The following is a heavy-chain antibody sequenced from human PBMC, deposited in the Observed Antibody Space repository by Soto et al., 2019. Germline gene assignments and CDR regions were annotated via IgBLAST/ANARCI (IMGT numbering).Heavy chain of an antibody. V-gene: IGHV3-21*01. CDR1: GFTFSSYS. CDR2: ISSSSSYI. CDR3: ARPYSSSHRVPVDY. D-gene: IGHD6-13*01. J-gene: IGHJ4*02. Sequence: GWSLRLSCAASGFTFSSYSMNWVRQAPGKGLEWVSSISSSSSYIYYADSVKGRFTISRDNAKNSLYLQMNSLRAEDTAVYYCARPYSSSHRVPVDYWGQGTLVTVSS.